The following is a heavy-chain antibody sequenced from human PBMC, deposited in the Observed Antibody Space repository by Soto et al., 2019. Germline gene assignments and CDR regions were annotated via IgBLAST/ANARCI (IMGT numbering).Heavy chain of an antibody. D-gene: IGHD6-19*01. CDR2: IKLTSDGATT. CDR1: GLPFTNAW. CDR3: ATVGIVWLFDN. J-gene: IGHJ4*02. Sequence: EAQLVESGGGLVEPGGSLRLSCVASGLPFTNAWLSWVRQTPGKGLEWVGRIKLTSDGATTDYAAPVKGRFTISRDDSTRMVFLQMNSLKTEDTAVYYCATVGIVWLFDNWGQGTLVTVSS. V-gene: IGHV3-15*01.